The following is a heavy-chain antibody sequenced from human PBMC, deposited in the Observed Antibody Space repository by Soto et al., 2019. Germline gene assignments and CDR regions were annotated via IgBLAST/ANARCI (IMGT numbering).Heavy chain of an antibody. CDR2: IIPIFGTA. CDR1: GGTVSSYA. J-gene: IGHJ5*02. V-gene: IGHV1-69*13. D-gene: IGHD2-2*01. CDR3: ASSSGALGYCSSTSCLLLGWFDP. Sequence: SVKVSCKASGGTVSSYAISWVRQAPGQGLEWMGGIIPIFGTANYAQKFQGRVTITADESTSTAYMELSSLRSEDTAVYYCASSSGALGYCSSTSCLLLGWFDPWGKGTLVTVSS.